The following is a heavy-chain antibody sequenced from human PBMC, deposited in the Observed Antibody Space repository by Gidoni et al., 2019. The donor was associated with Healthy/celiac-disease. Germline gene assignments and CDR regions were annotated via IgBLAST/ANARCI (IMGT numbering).Heavy chain of an antibody. Sequence: QVQLVQSGAEVKKPGASVTVSCKASGYTFTGYYMHWVRQAPGQGLEWMGWINPNSGGTNYAQKFQGRVTMTRDTSISTAYMELSRLRSDDTAVYYCARDLLDLYYDFWSGYPETYDAFDIWGQGTMVTVSS. V-gene: IGHV1-2*02. CDR2: INPNSGGT. D-gene: IGHD3-3*01. CDR1: GYTFTGYY. J-gene: IGHJ3*02. CDR3: ARDLLDLYYDFWSGYPETYDAFDI.